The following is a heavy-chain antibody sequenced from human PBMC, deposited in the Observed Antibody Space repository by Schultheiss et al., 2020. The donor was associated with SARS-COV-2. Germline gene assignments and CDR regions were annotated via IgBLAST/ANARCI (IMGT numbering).Heavy chain of an antibody. D-gene: IGHD1-26*01. V-gene: IGHV3-7*01. CDR1: GFTFSDYY. J-gene: IGHJ3*02. Sequence: GESLKISCAASGFTFSDYYMSWIRQHPGKGLEWVANIKQDGSEKYYVDSVKGRLTISRDNAKNSLYLQMNSLRAEDTAVYYCARDLRRWELPGNAFDIWGQGTMVTVSS. CDR3: ARDLRRWELPGNAFDI. CDR2: IKQDGSEK.